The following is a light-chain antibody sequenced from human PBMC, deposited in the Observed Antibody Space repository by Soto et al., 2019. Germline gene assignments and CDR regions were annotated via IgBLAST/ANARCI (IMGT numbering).Light chain of an antibody. CDR3: QQSSSSPTWT. CDR1: QSVSTY. CDR2: AAS. Sequence: DIQMTQSPSSLSASIGDRVTITCRASQSVSTYLNWYQQKPGSAPKLLIYAASSLPSGVPSRFSGSGSGTDFTLTISSPQPEDFATYYCQQSSSSPTWTFGQGTKV. V-gene: IGKV1-39*01. J-gene: IGKJ1*01.